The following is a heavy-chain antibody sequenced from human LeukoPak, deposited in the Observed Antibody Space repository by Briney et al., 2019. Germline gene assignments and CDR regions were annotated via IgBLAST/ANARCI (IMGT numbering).Heavy chain of an antibody. CDR1: GGSFSGYY. V-gene: IGHV4-34*01. Sequence: SETLSLTCAVYGGSFSGYYWSWIRQPPGKGLEWIGEINHSGSTNYNPSLKSRVTISVDTSKNQFSLKLSSVTAADTAVYYCAREGSGGWFRNYYFDYWGQGTLVTVSS. D-gene: IGHD6-19*01. CDR3: AREGSGGWFRNYYFDY. J-gene: IGHJ4*02. CDR2: INHSGST.